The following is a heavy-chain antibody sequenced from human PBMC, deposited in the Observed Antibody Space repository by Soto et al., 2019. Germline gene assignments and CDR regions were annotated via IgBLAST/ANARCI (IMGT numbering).Heavy chain of an antibody. J-gene: IGHJ4*02. CDR2: IYRTGST. CDR3: ASRDPGTSVDY. V-gene: IGHV4-4*02. CDR1: GGSFTSNNC. D-gene: IGHD1-7*01. Sequence: PSETLSLTCAVSGGSFTSNNCWTWVRQPPGQGLEWIGEIYRTGSTNYNPSLKSRVTTSLDKSENQFSLKVTSLTAADTAVYYCASRDPGTSVDYWGQGTLVTVSS.